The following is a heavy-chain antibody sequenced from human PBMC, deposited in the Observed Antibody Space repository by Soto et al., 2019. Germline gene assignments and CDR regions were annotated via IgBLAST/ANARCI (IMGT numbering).Heavy chain of an antibody. V-gene: IGHV3-30*04. D-gene: IGHD6-13*01. CDR2: ITYNGNE. Sequence: LRLSCAASGFTFSSYTMHWVRQAPGKGLEWVAVITYNGNEYYTDSVRGRFTISRDSSRTTVYLQMNSLRPGDTALYYCARELMPAAGSGDFYAMDVWGQGTTVTVSS. CDR3: ARELMPAAGSGDFYAMDV. J-gene: IGHJ6*02. CDR1: GFTFSSYT.